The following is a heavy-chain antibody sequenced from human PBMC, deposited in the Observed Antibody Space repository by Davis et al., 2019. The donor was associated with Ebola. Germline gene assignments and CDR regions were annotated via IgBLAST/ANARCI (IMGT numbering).Heavy chain of an antibody. Sequence: AASVKVSCKASGYSFKNYAISWVLLSPSLLMQCLVLLSAYNGNPNYAQKVQGRVTMTTDTSTGTAYLDLRSLRSDDTAVYFCARTSIVGTTTTASDIWGQGTLVTVSS. CDR1: GYSFKNYA. CDR3: ARTSIVGTTTTASDI. CDR2: LSAYNGNP. D-gene: IGHD1-26*01. J-gene: IGHJ3*02. V-gene: IGHV1-18*01.